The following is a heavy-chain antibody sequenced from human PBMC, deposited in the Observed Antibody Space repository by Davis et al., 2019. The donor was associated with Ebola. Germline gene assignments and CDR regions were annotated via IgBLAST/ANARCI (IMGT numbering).Heavy chain of an antibody. Sequence: AASLKVSCKASGYTFTNYGITWVRQAPGQGLEWMGWINPHNGNTNYAQNVQGRVIMTTDTATTTAYMEEGGLRSDDTAVYYCARAQFPTTSDHWGQGTLVTVSS. CDR3: ARAQFPTTSDH. D-gene: IGHD1-1*01. CDR2: INPHNGNT. J-gene: IGHJ4*02. V-gene: IGHV1-18*04. CDR1: GYTFTNYG.